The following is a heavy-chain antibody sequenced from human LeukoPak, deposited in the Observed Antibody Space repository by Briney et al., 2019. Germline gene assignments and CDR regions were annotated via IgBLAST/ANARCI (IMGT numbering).Heavy chain of an antibody. CDR3: AKDRSDNSTWYVGSH. V-gene: IGHV3-23*01. Sequence: PGGSLRLSCAASGFTFSSYWMSWVRQAPGKGLEWVSSISGSAYSTNYADSVKGRFTISRDNSKNTLYLQMNSLRVEDTAVYYCAKDRSDNSTWYVGSHWGQGTLVTVSS. CDR1: GFTFSSYW. D-gene: IGHD2/OR15-2a*01. CDR2: ISGSAYST. J-gene: IGHJ4*02.